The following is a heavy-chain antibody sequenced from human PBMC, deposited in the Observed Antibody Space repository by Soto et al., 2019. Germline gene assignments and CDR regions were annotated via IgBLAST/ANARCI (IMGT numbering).Heavy chain of an antibody. Sequence: AGGSLRLSCAASGFTFSSYSMNWVRQAPGKGLEWVSYISSSSSTIYYADSVKGRFTISRDNAKNSLYLQMNSLRDEDTAVYYCARDRSVTTPNYGMDVWGQGTTVTVSS. CDR1: GFTFSSYS. V-gene: IGHV3-48*02. J-gene: IGHJ6*02. D-gene: IGHD3-3*01. CDR3: ARDRSVTTPNYGMDV. CDR2: ISSSSSTI.